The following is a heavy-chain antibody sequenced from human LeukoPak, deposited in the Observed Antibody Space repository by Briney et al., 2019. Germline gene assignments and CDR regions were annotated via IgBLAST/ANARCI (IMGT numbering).Heavy chain of an antibody. CDR1: GRSISSSSYY. J-gene: IGHJ3*02. V-gene: IGHV4-39*01. Sequence: SETLSLTCTVSGRSISSSSYYWGWIRQPPGKGLEWIGRIYYSGSTYYNPSLKSRVTISVGTSKNQFSLKLSSVTAADTAVYYCARLAGPLDAFDIWGQGTMVTVSS. CDR3: ARLAGPLDAFDI. CDR2: IYYSGST. D-gene: IGHD6-25*01.